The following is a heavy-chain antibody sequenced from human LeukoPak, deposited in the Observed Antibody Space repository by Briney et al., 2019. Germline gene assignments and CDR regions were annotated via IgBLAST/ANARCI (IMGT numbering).Heavy chain of an antibody. CDR3: ARDQGIYFDSSGLPI. J-gene: IGHJ3*02. CDR1: GFMFTSFA. D-gene: IGHD3-22*01. Sequence: GGSLRLSCAASGFMFTSFAMSWVRQAPGNGLEWISAISGSGRTTYYADSVKGRFTISRDNSKNTLYLQMNSLRAEDTAVYYCARDQGIYFDSSGLPIWGQGTMVTVSS. V-gene: IGHV3-23*01. CDR2: ISGSGRTT.